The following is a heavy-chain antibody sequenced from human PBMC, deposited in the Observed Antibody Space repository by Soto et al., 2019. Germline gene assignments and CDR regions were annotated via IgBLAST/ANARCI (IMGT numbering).Heavy chain of an antibody. J-gene: IGHJ4*02. CDR2: ISFSANIV. CDR3: VRDTMRASAAASLDY. D-gene: IGHD2-2*01. CDR1: GFTFSTYE. V-gene: IGHV3-48*03. Sequence: GGYLRLSSAASGFTFSTYEFKWVRHALGRGLAWISYISFSANIVNNAESVKGRFTISRDNADNSLHLHMSNLRVDDTAFCFCVRDTMRASAAASLDYWGQGTQVTVSS.